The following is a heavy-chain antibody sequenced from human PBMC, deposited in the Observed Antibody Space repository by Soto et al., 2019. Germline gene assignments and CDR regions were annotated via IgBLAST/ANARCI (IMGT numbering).Heavy chain of an antibody. Sequence: SETLSLTCTVSGGSISSSSYYWGWIRQPPGKGLEWIGSIYYSGSTYYNPSLKSRVTISVDTSKNQFSLKLSSVTAADTAVYYCARHSGGRAAAGRHWFDPWGQGTLVPVSS. V-gene: IGHV4-39*01. CDR1: GGSISSSSYY. CDR3: ARHSGGRAAAGRHWFDP. J-gene: IGHJ5*02. CDR2: IYYSGST. D-gene: IGHD6-13*01.